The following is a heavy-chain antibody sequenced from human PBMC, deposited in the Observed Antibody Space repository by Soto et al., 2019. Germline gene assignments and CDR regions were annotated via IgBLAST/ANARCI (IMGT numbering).Heavy chain of an antibody. CDR1: GGSVSSGSYY. CDR3: ARDSRNYYDSSGYYIDY. V-gene: IGHV4-61*01. D-gene: IGHD3-22*01. J-gene: IGHJ4*02. Sequence: QVQLQESGPGLVKPSETLSLTCTVSGGSVSSGSYYWSWIRQPPGKGLEWIGYIYYSGSTNYTPSLKCRVTISVDTSKNQFSLKLSSVTAADTAVYYCARDSRNYYDSSGYYIDYWGQRTLVTVSS. CDR2: IYYSGST.